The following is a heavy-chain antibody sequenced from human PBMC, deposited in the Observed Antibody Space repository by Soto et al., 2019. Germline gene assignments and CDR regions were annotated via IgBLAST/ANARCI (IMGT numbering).Heavy chain of an antibody. CDR2: ISGSGGST. J-gene: IGHJ3*02. D-gene: IGHD6-13*01. CDR3: AKDVEYSSSWYDAFDI. V-gene: IGHV3-23*01. CDR1: GFTFSSYA. Sequence: GGSLRLSCAASGFTFSSYAMSWVRQAPGKGLEWVSAISGSGGSTYYADSVKGRFTISRDNTKNKLYLQMNSLGAEDTAVYYCAKDVEYSSSWYDAFDIWGQGTMVTVSS.